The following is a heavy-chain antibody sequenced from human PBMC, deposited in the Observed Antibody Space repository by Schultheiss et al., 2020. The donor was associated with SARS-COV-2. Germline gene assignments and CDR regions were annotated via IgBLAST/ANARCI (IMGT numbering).Heavy chain of an antibody. D-gene: IGHD1-7*01. J-gene: IGHJ4*02. CDR2: IYSGGST. V-gene: IGHV3-NL1*01. CDR1: GFTFSSYG. CDR3: ARVAELELPEG. Sequence: GESLKISCAASGFTFSSYGMHWVRQAPGKGLEWVSVIYSGGSTYYADSVKGRFTISRDNSKNTLYLQMNSLRPEDTAVYYCARVAELELPEGWGQGTLVTVSS.